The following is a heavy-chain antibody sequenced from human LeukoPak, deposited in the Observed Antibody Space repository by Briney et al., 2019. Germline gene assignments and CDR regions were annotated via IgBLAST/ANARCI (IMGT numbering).Heavy chain of an antibody. CDR2: INHSGST. D-gene: IGHD3-9*01. CDR1: GGSFSGYY. J-gene: IGHJ6*04. Sequence: PSDTLSLTCAVYGGSFSGYYWNCLRQPPGKGLEWFGEINHSGSTNYNSSLKSRVTISVDTSKNQFSLKLSSVTAADTAVYYCARDFWLMDVWGKGTTVTVSS. CDR3: ARDFWLMDV. V-gene: IGHV4-34*01.